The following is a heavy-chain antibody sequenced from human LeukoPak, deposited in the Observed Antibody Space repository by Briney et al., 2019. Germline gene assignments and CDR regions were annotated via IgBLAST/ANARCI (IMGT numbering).Heavy chain of an antibody. J-gene: IGHJ4*02. V-gene: IGHV4-31*03. CDR1: GGSISSGGYY. D-gene: IGHD2-15*01. CDR2: IYYSGST. CDR3: ARDLPGRGSGGIGY. Sequence: SQTLSPTCTVSGGSISSGGYYWSWIRQHPGKGLEWIGYIYYSGSTYYNPSLKSRVTISVDTSKNQFSLKLSSVTAADTAVYYCARDLPGRGSGGIGYWGQGTLVTVSS.